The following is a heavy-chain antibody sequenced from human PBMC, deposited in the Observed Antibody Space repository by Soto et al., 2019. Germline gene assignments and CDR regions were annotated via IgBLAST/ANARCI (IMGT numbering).Heavy chain of an antibody. J-gene: IGHJ4*02. Sequence: PSETLSLTCFVSGGSISSGGYYWSWIRQHPGKGLEWIGYIYYSGSTYYNPSLKSRVTISVDTSKNQFPLKLSSVTAADTAVYYCAGPPVGSLNYWGKGTLLTVSS. D-gene: IGHD3-10*01. CDR3: AGPPVGSLNY. CDR2: IYYSGST. V-gene: IGHV4-31*03. CDR1: GGSISSGGYY.